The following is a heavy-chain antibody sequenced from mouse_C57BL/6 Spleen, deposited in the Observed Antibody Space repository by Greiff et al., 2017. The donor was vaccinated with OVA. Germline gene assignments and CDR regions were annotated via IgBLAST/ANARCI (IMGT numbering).Heavy chain of an antibody. D-gene: IGHD4-1*01. J-gene: IGHJ2*01. CDR2: IDPETGGT. Sequence: QVQLKQSGAELVRPGASVTLSCKASGYTFTDYEMHWVKQTPVHGLEWIGAIDPETGGTAYNQKFKGKAILTADKSSSTAYMELRSLTSEDSAVYYCTSFSNWDLDYWGQGTTLTVSS. V-gene: IGHV1-15*01. CDR1: GYTFTDYE. CDR3: TSFSNWDLDY.